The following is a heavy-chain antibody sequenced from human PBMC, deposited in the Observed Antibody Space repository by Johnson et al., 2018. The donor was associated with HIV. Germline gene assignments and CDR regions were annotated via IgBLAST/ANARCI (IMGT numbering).Heavy chain of an antibody. CDR2: ISYDGRNK. CDR3: AKDKDAFDI. CDR1: GFTFSSYA. Sequence: QVQLVESGGGLVQPGGSLRLSCAASGFTFSSYAMHWVRQAPAKGLEWVAAISYDGRNKYYADSVKGRFTISRDNSKNTLYLQMNSLRAEDTAVYYCAKDKDAFDIWGQGTMVTVSS. V-gene: IGHV3-30*04. J-gene: IGHJ3*02.